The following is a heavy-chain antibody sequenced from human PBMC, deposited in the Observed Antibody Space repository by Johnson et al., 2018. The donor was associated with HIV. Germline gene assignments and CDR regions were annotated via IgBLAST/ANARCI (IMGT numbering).Heavy chain of an antibody. CDR3: TAVSYSDAFDI. V-gene: IGHV3-NL1*01. D-gene: IGHD1-26*01. CDR2: IYSGGRP. J-gene: IGHJ3*02. Sequence: QMQLVESGGGVVQPGTSLRLSCAASGFTFSTYDMHWVRQAPGKGLEWVSVIYSGGRPYYADSVKGRFTISRDNSKNTLYLQMNSLRAEDTAVYYCTAVSYSDAFDIWGQGTMVTVSS. CDR1: GFTFSTYD.